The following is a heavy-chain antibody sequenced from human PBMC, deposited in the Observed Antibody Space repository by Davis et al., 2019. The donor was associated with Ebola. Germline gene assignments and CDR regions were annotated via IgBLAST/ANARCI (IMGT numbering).Heavy chain of an antibody. D-gene: IGHD1-1*01. CDR2: INPHNGNT. CDR3: ARAQFPTTSDH. J-gene: IGHJ4*02. V-gene: IGHV1-18*04. Sequence: AASVKVSCKASGYTFTNYGITWVRQSSGQGLEWMGWINPHNGNTNYAQNVQGRVAMTTDTSTNTAYMEVGSLRSDDTAVYYCARAQFPTTSDHWGQGTLVTVSS. CDR1: GYTFTNYG.